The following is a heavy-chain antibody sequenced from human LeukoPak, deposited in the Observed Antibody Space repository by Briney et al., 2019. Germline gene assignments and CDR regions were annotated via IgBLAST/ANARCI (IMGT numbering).Heavy chain of an antibody. Sequence: QPGGSLRLSCAASGFTFSSYGIHWVRQAPGKGLEWVAFIRYDGSNKYYADSVKGRFTISRDNSKNTLYLQMNSLRAEDTAEYYCALQRGYYDSSDYYFDYWGQGTLVTVSS. V-gene: IGHV3-30*02. CDR3: ALQRGYYDSSDYYFDY. CDR2: IRYDGSNK. D-gene: IGHD3-22*01. CDR1: GFTFSSYG. J-gene: IGHJ4*02.